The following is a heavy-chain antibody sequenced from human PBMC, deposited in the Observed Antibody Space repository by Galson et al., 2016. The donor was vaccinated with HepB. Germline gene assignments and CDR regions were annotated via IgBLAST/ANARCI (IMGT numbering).Heavy chain of an antibody. J-gene: IGHJ4*02. CDR2: VNDGIGNT. D-gene: IGHD6-19*01. CDR1: GYILTNHA. V-gene: IGHV1-3*01. Sequence: SVKVSCKASGYILTNHAIHWVRQAPGQRLEWMGWVNDGIGNTRYSQNFQGRVTFTRDPSATTAYMELSSLRSEDTAVYYCAIIGAGYSRGWSNWGQGTLVTVSS. CDR3: AIIGAGYSRGWSN.